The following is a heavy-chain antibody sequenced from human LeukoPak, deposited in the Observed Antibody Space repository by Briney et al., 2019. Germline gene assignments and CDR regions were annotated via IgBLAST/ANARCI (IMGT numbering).Heavy chain of an antibody. Sequence: SETLSLTCAVYGGSFSGYYWSWIRQPPGKGLEWIGEINHSGSTNYNPSLKSRVTISVDTSKNQFSLKLSSVTAANTAVYYCARGRSPTRRIAPYFDYWGQGTLVTVSS. J-gene: IGHJ4*02. D-gene: IGHD6-13*01. V-gene: IGHV4-34*01. CDR1: GGSFSGYY. CDR2: INHSGST. CDR3: ARGRSPTRRIAPYFDY.